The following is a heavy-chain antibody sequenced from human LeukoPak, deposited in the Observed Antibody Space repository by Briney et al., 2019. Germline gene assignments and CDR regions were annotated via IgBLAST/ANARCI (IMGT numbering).Heavy chain of an antibody. J-gene: IGHJ4*02. CDR1: GFTVSNNY. D-gene: IGHD2-2*01. Sequence: GGSLRLSCAASGFTVSNNYMSWVRQAPGKGLEWVSVIYRGGSTYYADSVKGRFTISRDNAKNSLYLQMNSLRAEGTAVYYCATYCSSTSCYLGSFDYWGQGTLVTVSS. CDR2: IYRGGST. V-gene: IGHV3-53*01. CDR3: ATYCSSTSCYLGSFDY.